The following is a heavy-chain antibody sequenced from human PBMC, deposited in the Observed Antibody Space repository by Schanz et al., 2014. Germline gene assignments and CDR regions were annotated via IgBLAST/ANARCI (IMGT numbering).Heavy chain of an antibody. D-gene: IGHD3-3*01. CDR2: IKKDGSEK. CDR1: GFTFSGFW. Sequence: EVQLAESGGGLVQPGGSLRLSCAASGFTFSGFWMTWVRQAPGKGLEWVANIKKDGSEKYYVDSVKGRFTISRDNAKNSLYLQMTSLRAEDTAVYYCVRDSFFAFDYWGQGTLVTVSS. V-gene: IGHV3-7*01. J-gene: IGHJ4*02. CDR3: VRDSFFAFDY.